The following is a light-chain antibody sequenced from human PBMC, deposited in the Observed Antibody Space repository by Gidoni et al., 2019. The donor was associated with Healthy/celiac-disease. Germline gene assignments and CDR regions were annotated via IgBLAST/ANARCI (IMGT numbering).Light chain of an antibody. CDR1: QRVSSN. V-gene: IGKV3-15*01. Sequence: EIVMTQSPATLSVSPGERATLACRASQRVSSNLAWYQQKPGQAPRLLSYGASTSATGIPAWFSGSGSGTEFSLTISSLRSADFAVYYCQQYNNWPRWTFGQGTKVEIK. CDR2: GAS. CDR3: QQYNNWPRWT. J-gene: IGKJ1*01.